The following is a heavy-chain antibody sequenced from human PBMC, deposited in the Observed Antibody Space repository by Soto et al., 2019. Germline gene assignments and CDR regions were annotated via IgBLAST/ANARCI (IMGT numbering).Heavy chain of an antibody. V-gene: IGHV3-7*03. Sequence: PGGSLRLSCAASGFTFSSYWMSWVRQAPGKGLEWVANIKQDGSEKYYVDSVKGRFTISRDNAKNSLYLQMNSLRAEDTAVYYCARDYTSWFGDYYYYYGMDVWGQGTTVTVSS. CDR2: IKQDGSEK. D-gene: IGHD3-10*01. CDR3: ARDYTSWFGDYYYYYGMDV. CDR1: GFTFSSYW. J-gene: IGHJ6*02.